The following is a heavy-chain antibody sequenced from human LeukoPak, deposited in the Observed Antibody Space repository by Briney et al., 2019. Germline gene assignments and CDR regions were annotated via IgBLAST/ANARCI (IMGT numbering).Heavy chain of an antibody. CDR3: ARGGDGYNL. J-gene: IGHJ4*02. CDR1: GFTFSSYA. D-gene: IGHD5-24*01. Sequence: QPGRSLRLSCAASGFTFSSYAMHWVRQAPGKGLEWVAVISYDGSNKYYADSVKGRFTISRDNSKNTLYLQMNSLRAEDTAVYYCARGGDGYNLWGQGTLVTVSS. CDR2: ISYDGSNK. V-gene: IGHV3-30*04.